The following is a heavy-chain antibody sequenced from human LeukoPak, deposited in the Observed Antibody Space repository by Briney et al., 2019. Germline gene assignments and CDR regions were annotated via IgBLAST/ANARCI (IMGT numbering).Heavy chain of an antibody. CDR2: IKGDGSER. CDR3: ARPPTTVVTPADY. J-gene: IGHJ4*02. Sequence: GGSLRLSCVASGFNFHDYWMGWVRQAPGKGLEYVGNIKGDGSERYYVDSLKGRFTLSRDNAKNSLCLQMNSLRAEDTAVYYCARPPTTVVTPADYWGQGTLVTVSS. D-gene: IGHD4-23*01. CDR1: GFNFHDYW. V-gene: IGHV3-7*01.